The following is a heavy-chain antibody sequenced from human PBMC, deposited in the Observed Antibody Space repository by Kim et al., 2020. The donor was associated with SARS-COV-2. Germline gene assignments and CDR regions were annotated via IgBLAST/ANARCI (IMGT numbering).Heavy chain of an antibody. Sequence: SQTLSLTCTVSGASISSNLFHWGWIRQSPGRGLEWIGAVSYDGRAFHNPSLKTRVTITLDAPVDQFSLQLTSVTAADTAVYFCAATIQLDPVDYWGQGVL. J-gene: IGHJ4*02. V-gene: IGHV4-39*01. CDR2: VSYDGRA. CDR3: AATIQLDPVDY. D-gene: IGHD1-1*01. CDR1: GASISSNLFH.